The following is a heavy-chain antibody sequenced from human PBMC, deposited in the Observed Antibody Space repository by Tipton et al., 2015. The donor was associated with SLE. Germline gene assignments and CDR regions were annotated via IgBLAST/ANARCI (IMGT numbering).Heavy chain of an antibody. CDR3: AGETYYSYSSDLNAFDI. CDR1: GGSISNYY. J-gene: IGHJ3*02. Sequence: TLSLTCTVSGGSISNYYWNWIRQPPGKGLEWIGNIYYSGSTNYNPSLQRRVIISVDTSKSQFSLKLSSVTAADTAVYYCAGETYYSYSSDLNAFDIWGQGTMVTVSS. D-gene: IGHD3-22*01. V-gene: IGHV4-59*01. CDR2: IYYSGST.